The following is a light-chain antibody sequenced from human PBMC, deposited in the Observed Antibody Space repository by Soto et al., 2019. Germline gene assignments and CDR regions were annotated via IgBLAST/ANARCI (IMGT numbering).Light chain of an antibody. J-gene: IGLJ1*01. CDR3: SSYTSSSTLLYV. CDR2: EVS. CDR1: SSDVGGYKY. Sequence: QSALTQPDSMSGSPGQSITISCTGTSSDVGGYKYVSWYQQHPGKAPKLMIYEVSNRPSGVSNRFSGSKSGNTASLTISGLQAEDEADYYCSSYTSSSTLLYVFGTGTKVTVL. V-gene: IGLV2-14*01.